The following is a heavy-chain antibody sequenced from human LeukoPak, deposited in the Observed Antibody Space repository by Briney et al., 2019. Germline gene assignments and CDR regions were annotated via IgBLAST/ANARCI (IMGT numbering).Heavy chain of an antibody. Sequence: SETLSLTCAVYGGSFSGYYWSWIRQPPGKGLEWIGEINHSGSTNYNPSLKSRVTISVDTSKNQFSLKLSSVTAADTAVYYCARHRKYQLLFRYFDYWGQGTLVTVSS. CDR1: GGSFSGYY. V-gene: IGHV4-34*01. J-gene: IGHJ4*02. D-gene: IGHD2-2*01. CDR2: INHSGST. CDR3: ARHRKYQLLFRYFDY.